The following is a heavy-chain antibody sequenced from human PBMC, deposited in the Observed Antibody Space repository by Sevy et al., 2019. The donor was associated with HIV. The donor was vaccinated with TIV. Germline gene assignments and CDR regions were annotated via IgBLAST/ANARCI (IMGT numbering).Heavy chain of an antibody. CDR3: ARHRDLGPFDY. Sequence: GSLRLSCAASGFTFSSYSMDWVRQAPGKGLEFVSSIGSSGGYIYYEDSVKGRFTISRDNAQNSLYLQMSSLRAEDTAVYYCARHRDLGPFDYWGQGTLVTVSS. V-gene: IGHV3-21*01. J-gene: IGHJ4*02. D-gene: IGHD3-3*01. CDR2: IGSSGGYI. CDR1: GFTFSSYS.